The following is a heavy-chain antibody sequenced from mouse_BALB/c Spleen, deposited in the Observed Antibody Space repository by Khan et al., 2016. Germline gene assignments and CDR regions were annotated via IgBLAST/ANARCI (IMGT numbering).Heavy chain of an antibody. V-gene: IGHV1S137*01. CDR1: GYTFTDYA. Sequence: QVQLQQSGPEVVRPGVSVKISCKGSGYTFTDYAMHWVKQSHTKSLEWIGLITTYNGNAKYNQKFKGKATMTVDKSSSTAYMELARLTSEDSAIXYCVRVGASYYGYYYAMDYWGQGTSVTVSS. D-gene: IGHD2-10*01. J-gene: IGHJ4*01. CDR2: ITTYNGNA. CDR3: VRVGASYYGYYYAMDY.